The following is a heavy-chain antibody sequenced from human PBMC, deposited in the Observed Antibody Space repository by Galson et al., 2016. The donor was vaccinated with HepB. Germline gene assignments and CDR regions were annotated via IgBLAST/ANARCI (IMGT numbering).Heavy chain of an antibody. J-gene: IGHJ4*02. CDR1: GYTFSSYT. CDR2: VSAYNGNT. D-gene: IGHD3-3*01. Sequence: SMKVSCKASGYTFSSYTITWVRQAPGQGLEWMGWVSAYNGNTNYAQKLQDRVTMTTDTSTRTAYMELRSLRSDDTAVYYCARASGFLEKGCDYWGQGTLVTVSS. CDR3: ARASGFLEKGCDY. V-gene: IGHV1-18*01.